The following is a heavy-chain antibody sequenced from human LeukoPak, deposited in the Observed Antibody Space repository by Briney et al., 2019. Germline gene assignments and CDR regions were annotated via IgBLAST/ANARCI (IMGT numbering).Heavy chain of an antibody. J-gene: IGHJ3*02. CDR1: GYTLTELS. Sequence: ASVKVSCKVSGYTLTELSMHWVRQAPGQGLEWMGIINPSGGSTSYAQKFQGRVTMTRDTSTSTVYMELSSLRSEDTAVYYCARGAMGDSSGYAGYAFDIWGQGTMVTVSS. CDR3: ARGAMGDSSGYAGYAFDI. CDR2: INPSGGST. D-gene: IGHD3-22*01. V-gene: IGHV1-46*01.